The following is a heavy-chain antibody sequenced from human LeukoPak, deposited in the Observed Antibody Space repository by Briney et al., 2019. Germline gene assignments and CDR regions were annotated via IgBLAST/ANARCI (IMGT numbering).Heavy chain of an antibody. Sequence: PGGSLRLSCSASGFTFSSFAMHCVRQAPGKGLEYVSAISSNGGSTYYADSVKGRFTISRDNAMDSLYLQMTNLRAGDTAVYYCARGGIVAMHYWGQGTPVTVSS. CDR1: GFTFSSFA. V-gene: IGHV3-64*04. CDR3: ARGGIVAMHY. D-gene: IGHD5-12*01. CDR2: ISSNGGST. J-gene: IGHJ4*02.